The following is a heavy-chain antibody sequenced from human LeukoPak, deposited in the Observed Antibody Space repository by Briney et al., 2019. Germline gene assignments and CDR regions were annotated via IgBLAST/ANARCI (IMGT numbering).Heavy chain of an antibody. V-gene: IGHV4-38-2*02. Sequence: SETLCLTCAVSVYSLSIGYFWGWIRQPPGKGWEWIGSFYHSGSTYYTQSHKSRVAIAVGTSKNQCDLKLSSVTAADTAVYYWARDTEVGKKVVVAATTWFDPWGQGTLVTVSS. D-gene: IGHD2-15*01. J-gene: IGHJ5*02. CDR3: ARDTEVGKKVVVAATTWFDP. CDR2: FYHSGST. CDR1: VYSLSIGYF.